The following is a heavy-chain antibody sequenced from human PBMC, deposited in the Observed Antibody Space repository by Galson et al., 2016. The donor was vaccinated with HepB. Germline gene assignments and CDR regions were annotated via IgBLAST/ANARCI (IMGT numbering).Heavy chain of an antibody. J-gene: IGHJ4*02. Sequence: TLSLTCSVSGDSINSGGHYWSWLRQHPGKGLEWMGYIYYSGSISYNPSLRLRITISMDTSKNQFSLELNSVTASDTAVYYCVGTGAHLCGYWGQGTLVTVSS. CDR2: IYYSGSI. D-gene: IGHD1-1*01. CDR1: GDSINSGGHY. CDR3: VGTGAHLCGY. V-gene: IGHV4-31*03.